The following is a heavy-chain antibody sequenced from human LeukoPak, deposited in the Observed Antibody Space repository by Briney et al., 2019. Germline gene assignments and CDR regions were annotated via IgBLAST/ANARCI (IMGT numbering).Heavy chain of an antibody. Sequence: GESLQISCQGSGYSFTSYWIGWVRQLPGKGLEWMGIIYPGDSDTRYSPSFQGQVTISADKSISTAYLQWSSLKASDTAMYYCARHAQDDSSGYLEYFQHWGQGTLVTVSS. CDR3: ARHAQDDSSGYLEYFQH. D-gene: IGHD3-22*01. CDR2: IYPGDSDT. J-gene: IGHJ1*01. V-gene: IGHV5-51*01. CDR1: GYSFTSYW.